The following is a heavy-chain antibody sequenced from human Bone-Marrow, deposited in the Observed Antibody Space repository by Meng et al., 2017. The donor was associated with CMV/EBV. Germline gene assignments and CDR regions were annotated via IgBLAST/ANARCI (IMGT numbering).Heavy chain of an antibody. J-gene: IGHJ6*02. CDR1: GFTFSSYG. CDR2: IRYDGSNK. CDR3: ARGGKGGCSSTSCYYYYGMDF. V-gene: IGHV3-30*02. Sequence: GGSLRLSCAASGFTFSSYGMHWVRQAPGKGLEWVAFIRYDGSNKYYADSVKGRFTISRDNSKNTLYLQMNSLRAEDTAVYYCARGGKGGCSSTSCYYYYGMDFWGQGTTVTGSS. D-gene: IGHD2-2*01.